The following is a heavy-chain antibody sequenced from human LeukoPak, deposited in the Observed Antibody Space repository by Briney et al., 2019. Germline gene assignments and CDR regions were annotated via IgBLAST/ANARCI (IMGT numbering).Heavy chain of an antibody. D-gene: IGHD2-2*01. J-gene: IGHJ6*02. Sequence: GGSLRLSCAASGFTFSSYSMNWVRQAPGKGLEWGSYISSSSSTIYYADSVKGRFTISRDNAKNSLYLQMNSLRAEDTAVYYCAREVPAAILYYYGMDVWGQGTTVTVSS. CDR2: ISSSSSTI. CDR1: GFTFSSYS. CDR3: AREVPAAILYYYGMDV. V-gene: IGHV3-48*01.